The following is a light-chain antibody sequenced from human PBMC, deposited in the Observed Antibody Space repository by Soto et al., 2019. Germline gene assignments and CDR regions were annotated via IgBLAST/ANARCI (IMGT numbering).Light chain of an antibody. CDR2: VAS. Sequence: DIQLTQSPSFLSASVGDSVTITCRASQVISSDLAWYQQKPGKAPKLLIYVASTLQSGVPSRFSGSGSGTELTLTISSLQRKDCATYYCQKLRTFGQGTKVEIK. V-gene: IGKV1-9*01. CDR1: QVISSD. J-gene: IGKJ1*01. CDR3: QKLRT.